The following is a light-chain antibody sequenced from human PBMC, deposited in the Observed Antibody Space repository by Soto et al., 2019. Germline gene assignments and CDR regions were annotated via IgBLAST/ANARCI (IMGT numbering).Light chain of an antibody. V-gene: IGKV1-5*01. CDR1: QSISSW. CDR3: QQYNSYST. CDR2: DAS. Sequence: DMQMTQAPCTLSATIGDRVTITCRASQSISSWLAWYQQKPGEAPKLLIYDASSLESGVPSRFSGSGSGTEFTLTISSLQPDDFATYYCQQYNSYSTFGQGTKVDIK. J-gene: IGKJ1*01.